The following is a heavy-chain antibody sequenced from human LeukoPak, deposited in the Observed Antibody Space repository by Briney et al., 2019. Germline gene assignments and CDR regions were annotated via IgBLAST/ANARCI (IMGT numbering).Heavy chain of an antibody. V-gene: IGHV3-11*04. D-gene: IGHD4-17*01. CDR3: ARESDGDYVDY. J-gene: IGHJ4*02. Sequence: GGSLRLSCAASRFTFSDYYMSWIRQAPGKGLEWVSYISSRGSTIYYADSVKGRFTISRDNAKNSLYLQMNSLRAEDTAVYHCARESDGDYVDYWGQGTLVTVSS. CDR1: RFTFSDYY. CDR2: ISSRGSTI.